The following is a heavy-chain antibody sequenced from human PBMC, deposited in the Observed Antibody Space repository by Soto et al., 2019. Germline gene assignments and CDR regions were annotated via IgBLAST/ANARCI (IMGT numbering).Heavy chain of an antibody. J-gene: IGHJ4*02. CDR1: GFSFTIYG. CDR2: VSHDGANE. Sequence: QVQLVESGGGVVQPGRSLRLSCAASGFSFTIYGIHWVRQAPGKGLEWVALVSHDGANEYYPDSMKGRFTISRDNAKNSLYLEMNSLRAEDTAVYYCARESEDLTSNFDYWGQGTLVTVSS. V-gene: IGHV3-30*03. CDR3: ARESEDLTSNFDY.